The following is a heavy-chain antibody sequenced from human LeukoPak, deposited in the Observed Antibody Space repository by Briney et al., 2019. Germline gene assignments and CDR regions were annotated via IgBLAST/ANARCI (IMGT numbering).Heavy chain of an antibody. D-gene: IGHD6-19*01. V-gene: IGHV3-23*01. CDR3: AKSKAVAGRAKAYYFDY. CDR1: GFTFSSYA. Sequence: PGGSLRLSCAASGFTFSSYAMSWVRQAPGKGLEWVSAISGSGGSTYYADSVKGRFTISRDNSKNTLYLQMNSLRAEDTAVYYCAKSKAVAGRAKAYYFDYWGQGTLVTVSS. CDR2: ISGSGGST. J-gene: IGHJ4*02.